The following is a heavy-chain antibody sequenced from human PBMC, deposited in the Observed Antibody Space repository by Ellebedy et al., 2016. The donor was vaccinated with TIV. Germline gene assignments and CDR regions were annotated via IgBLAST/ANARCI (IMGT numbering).Heavy chain of an antibody. D-gene: IGHD2-8*02. V-gene: IGHV3-21*06. CDR3: ARELEVVDFEY. Sequence: GGSLRLSXTVSGFTFSSYGMTWIRQAPGRGLEWVASISISSNYIEYAASVKGRFTISRDNANSVVYLQMNSLTAEDTAVYFCARELEVVDFEYWGQGTVVTVSS. CDR2: ISISSNYI. CDR1: GFTFSSYG. J-gene: IGHJ4*02.